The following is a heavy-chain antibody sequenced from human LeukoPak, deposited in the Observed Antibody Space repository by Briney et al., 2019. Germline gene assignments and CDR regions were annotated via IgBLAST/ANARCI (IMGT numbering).Heavy chain of an antibody. J-gene: IGHJ4*02. CDR1: GYSISSGYY. Sequence: SETLSLTCTVSGYSISSGYYWGWIRQPPGKGLEWIGSIYHSGSTYYNPSLKSRVTISVDTSKNQFSLKLSSVTAADTAVYYCARVGVPYYFDYWGQGTLVTVSS. V-gene: IGHV4-38-2*02. CDR2: IYHSGST. D-gene: IGHD3-16*01. CDR3: ARVGVPYYFDY.